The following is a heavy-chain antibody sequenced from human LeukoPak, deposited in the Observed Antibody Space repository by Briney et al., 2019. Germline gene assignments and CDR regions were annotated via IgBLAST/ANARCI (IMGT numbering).Heavy chain of an antibody. CDR2: INHSGST. Sequence: PSETLSLTYAVYGGSFSGYYWSWIRQPPGKGLEWIGEINHSGSTNYNPSLKSRVTISVDTSKNQFSLNLSSVTAADTAVYYCARGYDYYGMDVWGQGTTVTVSS. CDR3: ARGYDYYGMDV. V-gene: IGHV4-34*01. J-gene: IGHJ6*02. D-gene: IGHD5-12*01. CDR1: GGSFSGYY.